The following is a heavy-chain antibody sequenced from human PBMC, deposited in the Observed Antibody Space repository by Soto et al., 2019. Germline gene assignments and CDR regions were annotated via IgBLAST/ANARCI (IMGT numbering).Heavy chain of an antibody. J-gene: IGHJ4*02. D-gene: IGHD2-2*01. CDR3: ASVVVLVPAARNYFDY. CDR2: ISSSSSYI. V-gene: IGHV3-21*01. CDR1: GFTFSSYS. Sequence: EVQLVESGGGLVKPGGSLRLSCAASGFTFSSYSMNWVRQAPGKGLEWVSSISSSSSYIYYADSVKGRFTISRDNAKNXLYLQMNSLRAEDTAVYYCASVVVLVPAARNYFDYWGQGTLVTVSS.